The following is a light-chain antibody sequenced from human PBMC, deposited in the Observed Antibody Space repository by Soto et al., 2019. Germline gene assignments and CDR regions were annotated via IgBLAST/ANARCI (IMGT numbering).Light chain of an antibody. CDR1: QSISSW. CDR2: DAS. Sequence: DIQMTQSPSSLSASVGDRVTIPCRASQSISSWLAWYQQKPGEAPKLLIYDASNLETGVPSRFSGSGSGTEFTLTISSLQPDDFATYYCQQYSSYRTFGQGTKV. V-gene: IGKV1-5*01. J-gene: IGKJ1*01. CDR3: QQYSSYRT.